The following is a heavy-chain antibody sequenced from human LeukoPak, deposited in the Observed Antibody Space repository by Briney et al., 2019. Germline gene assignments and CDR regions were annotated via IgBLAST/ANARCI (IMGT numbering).Heavy chain of an antibody. CDR3: ARAATVVDTAMWGY. Sequence: SETLSLTCTVSGGSISSSSYYWGWIRQPPGKGLEWIGSIYYSGSTYYNPSLKSRVTISVDTSKNQFSLKLSSVTAADTAVYYCARAATVVDTAMWGYWGQGTLVTVSS. J-gene: IGHJ4*02. CDR1: GGSISSSSYY. V-gene: IGHV4-39*07. D-gene: IGHD5-18*01. CDR2: IYYSGST.